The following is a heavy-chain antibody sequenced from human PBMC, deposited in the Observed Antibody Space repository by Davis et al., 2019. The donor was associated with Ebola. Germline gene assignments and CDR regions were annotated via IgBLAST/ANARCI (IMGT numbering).Heavy chain of an antibody. V-gene: IGHV3-30-3*01. J-gene: IGHJ5*02. CDR1: GFTFSSSA. Sequence: GESLKISCAASGFTFSSSAMHWVCQAPGKGLEWVAVISYDGSNKYYADSVKGRFTISRDNSKNTLYLQMNSLRAEDTAVYYCARDRTGLWLEYNWFDPWGQGTLVTVSS. CDR3: ARDRTGLWLEYNWFDP. D-gene: IGHD6-19*01. CDR2: ISYDGSNK.